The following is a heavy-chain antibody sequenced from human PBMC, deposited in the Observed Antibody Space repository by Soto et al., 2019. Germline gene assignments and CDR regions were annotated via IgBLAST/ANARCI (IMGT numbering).Heavy chain of an antibody. J-gene: IGHJ6*02. Sequence: ASVKVSCKASGGTFSSYAISWVRQAPGQGLEWMGGIIPIFGTANYAQKFQGRVTITADKSTSTAYMELSSLRSEDTAVYYCARDGAKGTSSSGPYGMDVWGQGTTVTVSS. CDR1: GGTFSSYA. CDR3: ARDGAKGTSSSGPYGMDV. D-gene: IGHD6-6*01. V-gene: IGHV1-69*06. CDR2: IIPIFGTA.